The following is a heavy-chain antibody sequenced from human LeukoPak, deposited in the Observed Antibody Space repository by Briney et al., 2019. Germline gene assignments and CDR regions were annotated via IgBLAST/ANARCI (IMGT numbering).Heavy chain of an antibody. V-gene: IGHV1-2*02. CDR1: GYTFTGYF. CDR3: ARDVDSSWYTNPSDY. J-gene: IGHJ4*02. Sequence: GASVKVSCKTSGYTFTGYFIHWVRQAPGLGLEWMGWINPDSGGTNYAQKFQGRVTMTRDTSISTAYMELSSLRSDDTAVYYCARDVDSSWYTNPSDYWGQGTLVTVSS. D-gene: IGHD6-13*01. CDR2: INPDSGGT.